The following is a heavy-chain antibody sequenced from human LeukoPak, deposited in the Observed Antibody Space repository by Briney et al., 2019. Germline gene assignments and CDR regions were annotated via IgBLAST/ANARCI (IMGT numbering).Heavy chain of an antibody. CDR1: GFTLSRYG. Sequence: AGSLRLSCAASGFTLSRYGMHWVRQAPGKGLGWVAFIPYDGSNKYYADSVKGRFTISRDNSKNTLYLQMNSLRAEDTAVYYCAKGIWFGEFGDGVTWGQGTLVTVSS. D-gene: IGHD3-10*01. CDR3: AKGIWFGEFGDGVT. V-gene: IGHV3-30*02. CDR2: IPYDGSNK. J-gene: IGHJ4*02.